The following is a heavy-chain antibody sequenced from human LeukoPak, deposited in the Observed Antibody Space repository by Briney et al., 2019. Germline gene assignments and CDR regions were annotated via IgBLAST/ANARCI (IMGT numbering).Heavy chain of an antibody. CDR3: ARVSGSYSLYYYMDV. J-gene: IGHJ6*03. V-gene: IGHV3-48*03. Sequence: PGGSLRLSCAASGFTFSSYEMNWVRQAPGKGLEWVSYISSSGRTIYYADSVKGRFTISRDNSKNTLYLQMNRLRAEDTAVYYCARVSGSYSLYYYMDVWGKGTTVTVSS. CDR2: ISSSGRTI. CDR1: GFTFSSYE. D-gene: IGHD1-26*01.